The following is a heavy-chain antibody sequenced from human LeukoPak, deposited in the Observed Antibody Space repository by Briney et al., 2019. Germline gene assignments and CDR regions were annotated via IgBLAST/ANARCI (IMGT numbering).Heavy chain of an antibody. V-gene: IGHV1-2*06. CDR2: INPNSGGT. J-gene: IGHJ4*02. Sequence: GASVKVSCKASGYTFTSYYMHWVRQAPGQGLEWMGRINPNSGGTNYAQKFQGRVTMTRDTSISTAYMELSRLRSDDTAVYYCAREGRYSYGKPFDYWGQGTLVTVSS. CDR1: GYTFTSYY. D-gene: IGHD5-18*01. CDR3: AREGRYSYGKPFDY.